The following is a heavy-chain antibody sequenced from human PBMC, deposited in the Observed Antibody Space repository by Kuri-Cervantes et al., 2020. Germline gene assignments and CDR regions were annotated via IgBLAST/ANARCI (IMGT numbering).Heavy chain of an antibody. CDR3: ARDMVVVVADAPAHYYFGMDV. CDR1: GYTFSSYG. Sequence: GESLKIPCAASGYTFSSYGLHWVRQAPGKGLEWVADISSDGSNRYYADSVKGRFTISRDNSKKTVYLQMTSVRAEDTAFYYCARDMVVVVADAPAHYYFGMDVWGQGTTVTVSS. D-gene: IGHD2-15*01. V-gene: IGHV3-30*03. J-gene: IGHJ6*02. CDR2: ISSDGSNR.